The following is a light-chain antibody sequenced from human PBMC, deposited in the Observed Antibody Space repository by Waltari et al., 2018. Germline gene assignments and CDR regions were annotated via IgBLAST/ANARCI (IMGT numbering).Light chain of an antibody. CDR1: SSDVGGYNY. CDR3: CSYAGSRIHVL. J-gene: IGLJ2*01. CDR2: DVS. Sequence: QSALTQPASVSGSPGQSITISCTGTSSDVGGYNYVSWYQQYPGKAPKRMIYDVSKRPSGVSNRFSGSKSGNTASLTISGLQAEDEADYYCCSYAGSRIHVLFGGGTKLTVL. V-gene: IGLV2-23*02.